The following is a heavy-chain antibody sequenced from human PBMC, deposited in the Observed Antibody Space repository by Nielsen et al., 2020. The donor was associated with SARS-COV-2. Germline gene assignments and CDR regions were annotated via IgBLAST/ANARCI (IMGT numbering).Heavy chain of an antibody. CDR2: IYFGDSET. V-gene: IGHV5-51*01. CDR1: GYSFTGSW. CDR3: ARRSGYYYGSGSLD. Sequence: GESLKISCKGSGYSFTGSWMAWVRQMPGKGLEWMGVIYFGDSETRYSPSFQGQVTISADKSISTAYLQWSSLKASDTAMYYCARRSGYYYGSGSLDWGQGTLVIVSS. D-gene: IGHD3-10*01. J-gene: IGHJ4*02.